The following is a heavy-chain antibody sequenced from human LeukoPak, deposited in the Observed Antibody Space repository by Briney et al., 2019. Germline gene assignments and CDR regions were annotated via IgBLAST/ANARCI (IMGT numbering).Heavy chain of an antibody. D-gene: IGHD3-10*01. Sequence: GGSLRLSCAASGFTFSDHYMDWVRQAPGKGLEWVGRTRNKANSYTTEYAASVKGRFTISRDDSKNSLYLQMNSLKTEDTAVYYCARGGVRGVIFYYYYYMDVWGKGTTVTVSS. CDR1: GFTFSDHY. CDR3: ARGGVRGVIFYYYYYMDV. CDR2: TRNKANSYTT. V-gene: IGHV3-72*01. J-gene: IGHJ6*03.